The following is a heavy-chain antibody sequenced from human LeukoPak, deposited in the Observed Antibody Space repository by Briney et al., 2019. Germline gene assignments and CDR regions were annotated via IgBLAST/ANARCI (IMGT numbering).Heavy chain of an antibody. V-gene: IGHV4-59*01. D-gene: IGHD5-18*01. CDR3: ARTGGYSYGYCFDY. J-gene: IGHJ4*02. Sequence: PSETLSLTCTVSGGSISSYYWSWIRQPPGKGLEWIGYIYYSGSTNYNPSLKSRVTISVDMSKNQFSLKLSSVTAADTAVYYCARTGGYSYGYCFDYWGQGTLVTVSS. CDR2: IYYSGST. CDR1: GGSISSYY.